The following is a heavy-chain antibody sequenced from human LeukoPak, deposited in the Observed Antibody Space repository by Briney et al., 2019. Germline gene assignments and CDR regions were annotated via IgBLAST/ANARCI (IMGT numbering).Heavy chain of an antibody. CDR1: GFSFSTYE. J-gene: IGHJ5*02. V-gene: IGHV3-48*03. CDR3: ARGDPYADL. CDR2: STISGNTR. Sequence: PGGSLRLSCAASGFSFSTYEMNWVSQAPGKGLEWVSDSTISGNTRTYADSVKGRFTISRDNARNSLYLQMNSLRVEDTAVYYCARGDPYADLWGQGTLVTVAS. D-gene: IGHD2-2*01.